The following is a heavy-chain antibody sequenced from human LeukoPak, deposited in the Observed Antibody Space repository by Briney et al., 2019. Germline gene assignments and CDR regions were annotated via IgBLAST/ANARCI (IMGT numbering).Heavy chain of an antibody. CDR3: ARASFIVVVPAATTFDY. CDR1: GFTFDDYG. CDR2: INWNGGST. J-gene: IGHJ4*02. Sequence: GGSLRLSCAASGFTFDDYGMSWVRQAPGKGLEWVSGINWNGGSTVYADSVKGRFTISRDNAKNSLYLQMNSLRAEDTALYYCARASFIVVVPAATTFDYWGQGTLVTVSS. D-gene: IGHD2-2*01. V-gene: IGHV3-20*04.